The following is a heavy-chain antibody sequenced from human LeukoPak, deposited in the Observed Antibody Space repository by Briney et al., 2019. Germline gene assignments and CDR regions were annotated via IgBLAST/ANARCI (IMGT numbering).Heavy chain of an antibody. CDR2: ISAYNGNT. CDR3: ARDQYYYGSGSYPSDY. V-gene: IGHV1-18*01. CDR1: GYTFTSYG. D-gene: IGHD3-10*01. Sequence: ASVKVSCKASGYTFTSYGISWVRQAPGQGLEWMGRISAYNGNTNYAQKLQGRVTMTTDTSTSTAYMELRSLRSDDTAVYYCARDQYYYGSGSYPSDYWGQGTLVTVSS. J-gene: IGHJ4*02.